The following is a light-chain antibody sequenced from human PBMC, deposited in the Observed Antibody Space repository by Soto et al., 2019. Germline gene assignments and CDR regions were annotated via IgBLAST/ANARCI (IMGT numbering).Light chain of an antibody. CDR3: QQDGRSTR. V-gene: IGKV3-20*01. J-gene: IGKJ1*01. Sequence: IVTTQSPVTLSLYQGERATLSCRASQSISSNLIWYQQKPGQAPRVLIYGASSRATGIPDRFSGSGSGTDFTLTIISLEHDDFAVYFRQQDGRSTRFGDGTKV. CDR2: GAS. CDR1: QSISSN.